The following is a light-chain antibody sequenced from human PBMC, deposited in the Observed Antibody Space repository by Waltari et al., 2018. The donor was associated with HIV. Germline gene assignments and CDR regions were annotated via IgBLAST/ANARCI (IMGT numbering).Light chain of an antibody. J-gene: IGKJ1*01. CDR3: MQALQTPR. CDR1: QSLLHSNGYNY. Sequence: DIVMTKSPLSLPVTPGEPASISCRSSQSLLHSNGYNYLDWYLQKPGQSPQLLIYLGSNRASGVPDRFSGSGSGTDFTLKISRVEAEDVGFYYCMQALQTPRFGQGTKVEIK. CDR2: LGS. V-gene: IGKV2-28*01.